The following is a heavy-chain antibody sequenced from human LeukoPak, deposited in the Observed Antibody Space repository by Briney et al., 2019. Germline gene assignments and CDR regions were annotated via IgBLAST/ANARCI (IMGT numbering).Heavy chain of an antibody. D-gene: IGHD6-13*01. CDR3: ARDGTAAGLYFDL. J-gene: IGHJ4*01. CDR2: IKQDGGEK. Sequence: GGSLRLSCAASGFTFSSYWMNWVRQAPGKGLEWVASIKQDGGEKSYVDSVKGRFTISRDNAKNSLYLQMSSLRAEDTAVYYCARDGTAAGLYFDLWGQGTLVTVSS. CDR1: GFTFSSYW. V-gene: IGHV3-7*01.